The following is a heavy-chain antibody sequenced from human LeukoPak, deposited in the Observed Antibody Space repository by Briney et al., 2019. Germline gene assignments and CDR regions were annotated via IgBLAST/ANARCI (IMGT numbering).Heavy chain of an antibody. CDR2: IYHSGST. CDR3: ARDSKSTADAFDI. J-gene: IGHJ3*02. D-gene: IGHD5/OR15-5a*01. CDR1: GGSISSSNW. Sequence: SETPSLTCAVSGGSISSSNWWSWVRQPPGKGLEWIGEIYHSGSTNYNPSLKSRVTISVDKSKNQLSLKAISVTAADTAMYYCARDSKSTADAFDIWGQGTMVTVSS. V-gene: IGHV4-4*02.